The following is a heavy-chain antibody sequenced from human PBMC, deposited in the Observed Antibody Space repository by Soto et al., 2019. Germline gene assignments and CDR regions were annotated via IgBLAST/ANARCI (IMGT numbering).Heavy chain of an antibody. J-gene: IGHJ4*02. V-gene: IGHV1-18*01. Sequence: QVRLVQSGAEVKKPGASVKVSCKASGYTFSNYGITWVRQAPGQGLEWMGWISLYEGKTAYAQRVQDRVTMTTDTSTSTAYMELTSLRSDDTAVYYCARAVPYSVGARLDYWGQGTLVTVSS. D-gene: IGHD1-26*01. CDR3: ARAVPYSVGARLDY. CDR2: ISLYEGKT. CDR1: GYTFSNYG.